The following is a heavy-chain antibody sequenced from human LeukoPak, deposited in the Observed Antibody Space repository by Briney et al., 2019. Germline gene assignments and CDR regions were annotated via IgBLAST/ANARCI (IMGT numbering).Heavy chain of an antibody. CDR2: INPSGGST. D-gene: IGHD6-13*01. Sequence: ASVKVSCKASGGTFSSYAISWVRQAPGQGLEWMGIINPSGGSTSYAQKFQGRVTMTRDTSTSTVYMELRSLRPDDTAVYYCARVYSSSWYLDYWGQGTLVTVSS. CDR1: GGTFSSYA. CDR3: ARVYSSSWYLDY. V-gene: IGHV1-46*01. J-gene: IGHJ4*02.